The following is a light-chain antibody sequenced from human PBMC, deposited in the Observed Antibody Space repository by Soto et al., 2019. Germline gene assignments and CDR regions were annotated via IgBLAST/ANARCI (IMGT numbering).Light chain of an antibody. J-gene: IGLJ2*01. Sequence: QSVLTQPASVSGSPGQSITISCTGTSSDVGGFNYVSWYQHHPGKAPKLMIYDVSNRPSGVSDRFSGSKSGNTASLTISGLQAEDEAYYYCSSYASTTLLVFGGGTQVTVL. CDR3: SSYASTTLLV. CDR2: DVS. V-gene: IGLV2-14*03. CDR1: SSDVGGFNY.